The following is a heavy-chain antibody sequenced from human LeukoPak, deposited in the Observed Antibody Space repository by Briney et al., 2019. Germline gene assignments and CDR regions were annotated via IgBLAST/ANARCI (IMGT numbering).Heavy chain of an antibody. D-gene: IGHD4-23*01. CDR2: IRRTNSGGTT. Sequence: GGSVRLSCTASGFTFGDYAMSWVRQAPGKGLEWVGFIRRTNSGGTTEYAASVKGRLTISRDDSKSIAYLQMDSLKTEDTAVYYCTRGDYGGNQHHFDYWGQGTLVTVSS. CDR3: TRGDYGGNQHHFDY. V-gene: IGHV3-49*04. J-gene: IGHJ4*02. CDR1: GFTFGDYA.